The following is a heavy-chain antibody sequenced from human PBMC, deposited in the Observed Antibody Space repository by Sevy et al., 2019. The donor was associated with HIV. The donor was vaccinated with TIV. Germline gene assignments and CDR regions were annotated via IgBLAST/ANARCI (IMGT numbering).Heavy chain of an antibody. CDR1: GFTFSNHG. CDR2: IGADGAT. D-gene: IGHD1-1*01. CDR3: AREVQTGYFWYFDL. V-gene: IGHV3-13*01. J-gene: IGHJ2*01. Sequence: GGSLRLSCAASGFTFSNHGMHWVRQVAGQGLEWVSAIGADGATYYPDSMKGRFTISRENAKNSLYLQMNSLTDGDTAVYYCAREVQTGYFWYFDLWGRGTLVTVSS.